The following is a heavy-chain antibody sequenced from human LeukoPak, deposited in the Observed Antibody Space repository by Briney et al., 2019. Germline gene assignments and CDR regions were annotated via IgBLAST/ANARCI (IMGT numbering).Heavy chain of an antibody. D-gene: IGHD5-18*01. Sequence: SETLSLTCAVYGGSFSGYYWSWIRQPPGKGLEWIGYIYHSGSTYYNPSLKSRVTISVDRSKNQFSLKLSSVTAADTAVYYCAAGGYSYPNWFDPWGQGTLVTVSS. CDR1: GGSFSGYY. CDR3: AAGGYSYPNWFDP. J-gene: IGHJ5*02. V-gene: IGHV4-34*01. CDR2: IYHSGST.